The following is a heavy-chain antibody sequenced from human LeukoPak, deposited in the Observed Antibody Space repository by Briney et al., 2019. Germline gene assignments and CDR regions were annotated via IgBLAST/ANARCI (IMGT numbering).Heavy chain of an antibody. J-gene: IGHJ3*02. CDR3: ARDLDVDDAFDI. D-gene: IGHD1-1*01. CDR2: ISSSSSYI. CDR1: GFAFSSYS. Sequence: PGGSLRFSCAASGFAFSSYSMNWVRQAPGKGLEWVSSISSSSSYIYYADSVKGRFTISRDNAKNSLYLQMNSLRAEDTAVYYCARDLDVDDAFDIWGQGTMVTVYS. V-gene: IGHV3-21*01.